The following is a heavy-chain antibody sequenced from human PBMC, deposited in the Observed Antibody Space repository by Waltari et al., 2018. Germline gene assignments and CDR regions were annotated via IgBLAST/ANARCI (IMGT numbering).Heavy chain of an antibody. CDR3: ARGKRITMIVVVPTYYYYGMDV. CDR1: GFTFSSYA. Sequence: QVQLVESGGGVVQPGRSLRLSCAASGFTFSSYAMHWVRQAPGKGLEWVAVISYDGSNKYYADSVKGRFTISRDNSKNTLYLQMNSLRAEDTAVYYCARGKRITMIVVVPTYYYYGMDVWGQGT. J-gene: IGHJ6*02. D-gene: IGHD3-22*01. V-gene: IGHV3-30*01. CDR2: ISYDGSNK.